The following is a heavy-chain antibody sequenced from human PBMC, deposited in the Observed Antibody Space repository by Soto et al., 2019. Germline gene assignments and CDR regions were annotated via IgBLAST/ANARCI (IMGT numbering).Heavy chain of an antibody. CDR1: GFTFSSYW. CDR3: ARDRYSSGWLLDY. CDR2: IKQDGSEK. J-gene: IGHJ4*02. D-gene: IGHD6-19*01. Sequence: EVQLVESGGGLVQPGGSLRLSCAASGFTFSSYWMSWVRQAPGEGLEWVANIKQDGSEKYYVDSVKGRFTISRDNAKNSLYLQLNSLRAEDTAVYYCARDRYSSGWLLDYWGQGTLVTVSS. V-gene: IGHV3-7*05.